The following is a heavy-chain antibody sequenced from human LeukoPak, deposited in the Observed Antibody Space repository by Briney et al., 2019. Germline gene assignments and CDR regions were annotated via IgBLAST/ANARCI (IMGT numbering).Heavy chain of an antibody. CDR1: GGSISSYY. J-gene: IGHJ4*02. CDR2: IYHSGST. D-gene: IGHD1-26*01. V-gene: IGHV4-59*12. CDR3: ARGHSGSYSPFDY. Sequence: SETLSLTCTVSGGSISSYYWSWIRQPPGKGLEWIGEIYHSGSTNYNPSLKSRVTISVDKSKNQFSLKLSSVTAADTAVYYCARGHSGSYSPFDYWGQGTLVTVSS.